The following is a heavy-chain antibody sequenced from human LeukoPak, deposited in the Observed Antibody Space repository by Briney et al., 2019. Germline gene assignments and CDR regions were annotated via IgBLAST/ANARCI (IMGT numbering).Heavy chain of an antibody. CDR1: GFTFSSYA. V-gene: IGHV3-23*01. CDR3: AKVYYYGSGSYYKRGYYFDY. CDR2: ISGSGGST. D-gene: IGHD3-10*01. J-gene: IGHJ4*02. Sequence: PGGSLRLSCAASGFTFSSYAMSWVRQAPGKGLEWVSAISGSGGSTYYADSVKGRFTISRDNSKNTLYLQMNSLRAEDTAVYYCAKVYYYGSGSYYKRGYYFDYWGQGTLVTVSS.